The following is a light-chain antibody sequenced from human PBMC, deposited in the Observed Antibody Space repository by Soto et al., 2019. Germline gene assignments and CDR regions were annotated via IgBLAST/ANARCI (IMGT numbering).Light chain of an antibody. V-gene: IGKV3D-20*01. CDR3: QQYDNSAPLS. J-gene: IGKJ4*01. CDR2: DGS. CDR1: QSVRSSY. Sequence: EIALTQSPVTLSLSPGDRATLSCGASQSVRSSYVAWYQQKAGLAPRLLIYDGSSRASGIPDRFSGSGSGTDFTLTIGRLEPEDFAVYYCQQYDNSAPLSFGGGTKVEMK.